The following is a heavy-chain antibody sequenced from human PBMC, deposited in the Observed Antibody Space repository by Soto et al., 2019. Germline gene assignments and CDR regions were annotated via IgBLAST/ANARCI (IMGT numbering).Heavy chain of an antibody. CDR3: AKVIRADSTSSNFYYYSAIDV. CDR1: GFSFSAYG. D-gene: IGHD6-6*01. Sequence: QVQMVESGGGVVQPGRSLRLSCADSGFSFSAYGLHWVRQAPGKGLEWQAVISNDGRNTYYADSVKGRFTISRDNSKDTLFLQMNSLRGDDTAIYYCAKVIRADSTSSNFYYYSAIDVWGQGTTVTVSS. V-gene: IGHV3-30*18. J-gene: IGHJ6*02. CDR2: ISNDGRNT.